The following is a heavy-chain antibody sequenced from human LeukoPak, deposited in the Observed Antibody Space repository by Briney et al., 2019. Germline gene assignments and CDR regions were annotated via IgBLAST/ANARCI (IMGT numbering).Heavy chain of an antibody. J-gene: IGHJ4*02. CDR3: TKQEGYYDSSSWPD. CDR2: ISGSGGST. D-gene: IGHD3-22*01. V-gene: IGHV3-23*01. Sequence: PGGSLRLSCAASGFTFSSYAMSWVRQAPGKGLEWVSAISGSGGSTYYADSVKGRFTISRDNSKNTLYLQMNSLRAEDTAVYYCTKQEGYYDSSSWPDWGQGTLVTVSS. CDR1: GFTFSSYA.